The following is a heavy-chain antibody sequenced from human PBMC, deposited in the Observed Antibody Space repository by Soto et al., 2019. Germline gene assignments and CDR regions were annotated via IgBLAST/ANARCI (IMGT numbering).Heavy chain of an antibody. V-gene: IGHV4-34*01. CDR1: GGSFSGYY. CDR3: ARAKRYCSSTSCYVQNYYYYMDV. J-gene: IGHJ6*03. Sequence: SETLSLTCAVYGGSFSGYYWSWIRQPPGKGLEWIGEINHSGSTNYNPSLKSRVTISVDTSKNQFSLKLSSVTAADTAVYYCARAKRYCSSTSCYVQNYYYYMDVWGKGTTVTVSS. D-gene: IGHD2-2*01. CDR2: INHSGST.